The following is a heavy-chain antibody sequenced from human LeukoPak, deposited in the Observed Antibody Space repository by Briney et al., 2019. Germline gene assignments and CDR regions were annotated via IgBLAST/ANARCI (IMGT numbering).Heavy chain of an antibody. J-gene: IGHJ4*02. CDR3: ARDQLAYSGYDTLFAY. CDR1: GFTFDSYA. Sequence: GGSLRLSCAASGFTFDSYALHWVRQAPGKGLEWVAVISFDGSNRFYADPVKGRFSISRDNSKKTLYLQMNSLRVEDSAVYFCARDQLAYSGYDTLFAYWGQGTLVTVSS. D-gene: IGHD5-12*01. CDR2: ISFDGSNR. V-gene: IGHV3-30*04.